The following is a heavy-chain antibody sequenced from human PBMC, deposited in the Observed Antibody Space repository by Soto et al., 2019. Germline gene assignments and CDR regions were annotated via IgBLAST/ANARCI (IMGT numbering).Heavy chain of an antibody. D-gene: IGHD2-2*01. CDR2: ISAYNGNT. J-gene: IGHJ6*02. Sequence: ALVKVYCQTPGYTFTSYGISWVRHTPGQGLAWMGWISAYNGNTNYEQKLQGRVTMTTDTSTSTAYMELRSLRAEDTAVHYCAKACQIVVQDAILPYYYGMDLWVQGTKITDSS. CDR3: AKACQIVVQDAILPYYYGMDL. V-gene: IGHV1-18*04. CDR1: GYTFTSYG.